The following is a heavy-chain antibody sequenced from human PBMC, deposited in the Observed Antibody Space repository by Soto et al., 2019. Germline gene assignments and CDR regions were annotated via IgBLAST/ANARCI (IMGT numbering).Heavy chain of an antibody. D-gene: IGHD3-22*01. J-gene: IGHJ4*02. Sequence: GSLRLSCAASGFTFISYSINFVRHSPYNWLEWVSSISSSSSYIYYADSVKGRSTISRDNAKNSLYLQTSSLRAEDTAVNYCAREGGYKPYYFDYWGQGTLVTVSS. V-gene: IGHV3-21*01. CDR3: AREGGYKPYYFDY. CDR1: GFTFISYS. CDR2: ISSSSSYI.